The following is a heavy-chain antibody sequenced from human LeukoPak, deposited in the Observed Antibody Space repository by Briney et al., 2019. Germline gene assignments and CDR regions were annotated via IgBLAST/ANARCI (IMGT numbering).Heavy chain of an antibody. CDR1: GFTFDDYA. V-gene: IGHV3-9*01. J-gene: IGHJ6*02. CDR2: ISWNSGSI. CDR3: AKAYCGGDCYKGMDV. Sequence: GGSLRLSCAASGFTFDDYAMHWVRQAPGKGLEWVSGISWNSGSIGYADSVKGRFTISRDNAKNSLYLQMNSLRAEATALYYCAKAYCGGDCYKGMDVWGQGTTVTVSS. D-gene: IGHD2-21*02.